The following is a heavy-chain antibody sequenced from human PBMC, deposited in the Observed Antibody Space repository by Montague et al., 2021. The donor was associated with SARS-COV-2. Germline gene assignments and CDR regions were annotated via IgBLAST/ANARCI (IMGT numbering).Heavy chain of an antibody. Sequence: SETLSLTCSVSGGSINNYFWGWIRQSPGKGLEWVGYMHSTGSTAYNPSLKSRVTISVDTSKNQFSLRLSSVTAAETAVYYCARGYCSGSGCYYYYGMDVWGQGTTVTVSS. CDR3: ARGYCSGSGCYYYYGMDV. CDR1: GGSINNYF. J-gene: IGHJ6*02. V-gene: IGHV4-59*12. D-gene: IGHD2-15*01. CDR2: MHSTGST.